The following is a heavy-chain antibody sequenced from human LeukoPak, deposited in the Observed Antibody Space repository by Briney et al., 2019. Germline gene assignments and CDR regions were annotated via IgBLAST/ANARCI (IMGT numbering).Heavy chain of an antibody. CDR3: AREGDNWNYVH. D-gene: IGHD1-7*01. CDR2: INHSGST. Sequence: PSETLSLTCAGYGGSFSGYYWSWIRQPPGKGLERIGEINHSGSTNYNPSLKSRVTISVDTSKNQFSLKLSSVTAADTAVYYCAREGDNWNYVHWGQGTLVTVSS. J-gene: IGHJ4*02. V-gene: IGHV4-34*01. CDR1: GGSFSGYY.